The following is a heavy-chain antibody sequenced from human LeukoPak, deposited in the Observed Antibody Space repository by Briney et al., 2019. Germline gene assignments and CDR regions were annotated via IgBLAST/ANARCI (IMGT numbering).Heavy chain of an antibody. Sequence: GGSLRLSCAASEFSVGSNYMTWVRQAPGKGLEWVSLIYSGGSTYYADSVKGRFTISRDNSKNTLYLQMNSLRAEDTAVYYCATLGLSGSYLDHNSIDYWGQGTLVTVSS. CDR1: EFSVGSNY. CDR2: IYSGGST. J-gene: IGHJ4*02. D-gene: IGHD1-26*01. CDR3: ATLGLSGSYLDHNSIDY. V-gene: IGHV3-66*01.